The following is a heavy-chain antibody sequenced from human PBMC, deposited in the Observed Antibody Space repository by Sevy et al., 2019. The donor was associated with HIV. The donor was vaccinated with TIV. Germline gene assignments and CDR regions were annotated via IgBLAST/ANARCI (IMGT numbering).Heavy chain of an antibody. D-gene: IGHD2-15*01. CDR2: INGSGGTT. CDR1: GFTFSNYS. V-gene: IGHV3-23*01. J-gene: IGHJ6*02. CDR3: ATVLARGVEGAGSAWGMDD. Sequence: GGSLRLSCVASGFTFSNYSMNWVRQAPGKGLEWFAAINGSGGTTYEEDSVKGRFTISRDKSKNTLYLQMNSLRAEDTAVYYCATVLARGVEGAGSAWGMDDWGQGTTVTVSS.